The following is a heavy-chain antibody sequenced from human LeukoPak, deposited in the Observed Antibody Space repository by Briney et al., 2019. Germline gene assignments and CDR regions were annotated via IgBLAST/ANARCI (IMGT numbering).Heavy chain of an antibody. Sequence: PGGSLRLSCAASGFTFSSYAMSWVRQAPGKGLEWVSSISSSSIYIYYADSLKGRFTISRDNARNSLYLQMNSLRAEDTAVYYCARPRGNVEMATIPFDYWGQGTVVTVSS. V-gene: IGHV3-21*01. D-gene: IGHD5-24*01. CDR3: ARPRGNVEMATIPFDY. CDR2: ISSSSIYI. CDR1: GFTFSSYA. J-gene: IGHJ4*02.